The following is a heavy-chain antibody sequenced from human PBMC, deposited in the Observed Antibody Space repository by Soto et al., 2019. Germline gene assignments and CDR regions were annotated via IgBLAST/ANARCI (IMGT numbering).Heavy chain of an antibody. V-gene: IGHV1-18*01. J-gene: IGHJ6*02. CDR2: INTYNGNT. Sequence: QVQLVQSRAEVKNPGASVKVSCKASGYSFTRYGIAWARQAPGQGLEWMGWINTYNGNTNYAQNRRGRATLTTDTSTSTAYMELTSLRSTATAIYYCAMVDVYVTPSPQDVWGQGTTVIVSS. CDR1: GYSFTRYG. D-gene: IGHD3-16*01. CDR3: AMVDVYVTPSPQDV.